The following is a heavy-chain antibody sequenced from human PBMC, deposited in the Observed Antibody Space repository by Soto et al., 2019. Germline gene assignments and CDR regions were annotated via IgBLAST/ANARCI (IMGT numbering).Heavy chain of an antibody. CDR1: GGSISSSSYY. J-gene: IGHJ5*02. CDR2: IYYSGST. D-gene: IGHD5-12*01. V-gene: IGHV4-39*01. CDR3: ARQYSGYLSNWFDP. Sequence: SETLSLTCTVSGGSISSSSYYWGWIRQPPGKGLEWIGSIYYSGSTYYNPSLKSRVTISVDTSKNQFSLKLSSVTAADTAVYYCARQYSGYLSNWFDPWGQGTLVTVSS.